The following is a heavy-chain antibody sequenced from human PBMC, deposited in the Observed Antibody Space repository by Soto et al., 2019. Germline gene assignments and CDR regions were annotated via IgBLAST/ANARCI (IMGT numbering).Heavy chain of an antibody. Sequence: QVQLVQSGAEVKKPGASVKVSCKASGYTFTSYAIHWVRQAPGQRLEWMGWINAGNGNTKYSQTFQDRVTITRDTSASTAYMELSSPRAEDTAVYYCARDRGGWPDYWGQGTLVTVSS. D-gene: IGHD6-19*01. CDR1: GYTFTSYA. J-gene: IGHJ4*02. CDR2: INAGNGNT. CDR3: ARDRGGWPDY. V-gene: IGHV1-3*01.